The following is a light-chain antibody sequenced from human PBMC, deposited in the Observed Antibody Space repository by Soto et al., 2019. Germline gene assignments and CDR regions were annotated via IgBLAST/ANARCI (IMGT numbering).Light chain of an antibody. CDR3: AAWDDSLNGWV. CDR1: SSNIGSNT. Sequence: QSVLTQPPSASGTPGQRVTISCSGSSSNIGSNTVNWYQQLPGTAPKLLIYSNNHRPSGVPDRFSGSKSGTSASLAIGGLQSDDEADYYCAAWDDSLNGWVFGGGTKLTVL. J-gene: IGLJ3*02. V-gene: IGLV1-44*01. CDR2: SNN.